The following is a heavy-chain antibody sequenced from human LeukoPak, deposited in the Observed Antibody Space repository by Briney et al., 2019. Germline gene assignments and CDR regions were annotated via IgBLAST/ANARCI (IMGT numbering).Heavy chain of an antibody. CDR3: ARITGTSRYFDY. Sequence: SETMSLTCTVSGYSISSGYHWGWIRQPPGKGQGWIGSIYHSGSTYYNPSLKSRVTISVDTSKNQFSLRLSSVTAADTAVYYCARITGTSRYFDYWGQGTLVTVSS. V-gene: IGHV4-38-2*02. CDR1: GYSISSGYH. D-gene: IGHD1-7*01. CDR2: IYHSGST. J-gene: IGHJ4*02.